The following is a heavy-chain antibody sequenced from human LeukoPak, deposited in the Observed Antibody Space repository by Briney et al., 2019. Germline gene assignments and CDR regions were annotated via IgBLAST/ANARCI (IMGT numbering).Heavy chain of an antibody. CDR1: GGXFSSYA. CDR3: ARAPMPTVTYFDY. Sequence: SVKVSCKASGGXFSSYAISWVRQAPGQGLEWMGGIIPIFGTVNYAQKFQGRVTITADESTSTAYMELSSLRSEDTAVYYCARAPMPTVTYFDYWGQGTLVTVSS. D-gene: IGHD4-17*01. J-gene: IGHJ4*02. CDR2: IIPIFGTV. V-gene: IGHV1-69*13.